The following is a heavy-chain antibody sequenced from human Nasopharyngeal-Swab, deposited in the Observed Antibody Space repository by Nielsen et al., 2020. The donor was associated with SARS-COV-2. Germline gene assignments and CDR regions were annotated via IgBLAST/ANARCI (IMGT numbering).Heavy chain of an antibody. V-gene: IGHV3-21*04. CDR3: ARDGLDYDFWSAYFMDV. J-gene: IGHJ6*02. D-gene: IGHD3-3*01. Sequence: WIRQPPGKGLEWVPSISSSSSYIYYADSVKGRFTISRDNAKNSLHLQMNSLRAEDTAVYYCARDGLDYDFWSAYFMDVWGQGTTVPSP. CDR2: ISSSSSYI.